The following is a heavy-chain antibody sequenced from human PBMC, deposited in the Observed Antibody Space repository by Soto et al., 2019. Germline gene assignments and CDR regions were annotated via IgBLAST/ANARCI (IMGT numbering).Heavy chain of an antibody. D-gene: IGHD5-12*01. Sequence: VASVKVSCKASGYTFTNYGISWVRQAPGQGLEWMGWISAYNGNTNYAQKPQGRLTMTTDTSTSTAYMELRSLRSDDTAVYYCTAGYGRTDFDYWGRGTLVTVSS. CDR3: TAGYGRTDFDY. CDR2: ISAYNGNT. J-gene: IGHJ4*02. V-gene: IGHV1-18*01. CDR1: GYTFTNYG.